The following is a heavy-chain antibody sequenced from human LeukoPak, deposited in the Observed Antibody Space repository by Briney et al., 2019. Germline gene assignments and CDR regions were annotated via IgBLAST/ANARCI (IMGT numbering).Heavy chain of an antibody. CDR3: ARDEYSSALSFHH. V-gene: IGHV4-61*01. D-gene: IGHD6-25*01. CDR2: VYYSGST. CDR1: GGSISSGSYY. J-gene: IGHJ1*01. Sequence: PSETLSLTCTVSGGSISSGSYYWSWIRQPPGKGLEWIGCVYYSGSTTYNPSLESRVTILVDTSKNQFSLKLSSVTAADTAIYYCARDEYSSALSFHHWGQGTLVTVSS.